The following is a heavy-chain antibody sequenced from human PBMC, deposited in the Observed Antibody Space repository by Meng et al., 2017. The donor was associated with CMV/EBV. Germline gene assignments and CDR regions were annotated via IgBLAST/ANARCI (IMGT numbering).Heavy chain of an antibody. V-gene: IGHV3-64*02. Sequence: SYARNGVRQATGKGLEYGSAISSKGGSTYYADSVKGRFTISRDNSKNTLYLKMGSLRAEDMAVYYWARERLAVEGGIVGVPAANDYWGQGTLVTVSS. CDR1: SYA. D-gene: IGHD2-2*01. CDR2: ISSKGGST. CDR3: ARERLAVEGGIVGVPAANDY. J-gene: IGHJ4*02.